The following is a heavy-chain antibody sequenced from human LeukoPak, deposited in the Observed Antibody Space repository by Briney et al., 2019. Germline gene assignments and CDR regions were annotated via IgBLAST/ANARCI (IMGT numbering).Heavy chain of an antibody. D-gene: IGHD3-3*01. CDR2: LRPDGSDK. CDR1: GFTFSGYW. Sequence: GGSLRLSCTGSGFTFSGYWMTWARQAPGKGLEWVANLRPDGSDKYYVDSVKGRFTISRDNAKKLVYLQMNSLRAEDTAVYYCARDAYDDASESWGQGTLVTASS. CDR3: ARDAYDDASES. V-gene: IGHV3-7*01. J-gene: IGHJ5*02.